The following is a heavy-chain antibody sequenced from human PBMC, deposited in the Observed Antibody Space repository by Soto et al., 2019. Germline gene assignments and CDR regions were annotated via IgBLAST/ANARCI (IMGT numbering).Heavy chain of an antibody. CDR1: GYTYTRYS. V-gene: IGHV1-58*01. J-gene: IGHJ4*02. CDR2: IVVGSGNT. CDR3: YRGSGFSLDY. D-gene: IGHD3-22*01. Sequence: SVEVSFKASGYTYTRYSLHLVRQAPGQGLEWIGWIVVGSGNTNYAQKFQERVTITRDMSTSTAYMELSSLRSEDTAMYYCYRGSGFSLDYWGQGTLVTSPQ.